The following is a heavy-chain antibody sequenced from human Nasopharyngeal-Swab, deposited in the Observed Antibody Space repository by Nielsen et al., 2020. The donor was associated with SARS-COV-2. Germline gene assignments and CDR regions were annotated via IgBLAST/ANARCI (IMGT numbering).Heavy chain of an antibody. V-gene: IGHV4-34*01. D-gene: IGHD3-9*01. Sequence: SETLSLTCTVSGGSISSYYWSWIRQPPGKGLEWIGEINHSGSTNYNPSLKSRVTISVDTSKNQFSLKLNSVTAADTAVYYCARGRLRYFDWLPRGGYWFDPWGQGTLVTVSS. CDR1: GGSISSYY. CDR2: INHSGST. J-gene: IGHJ5*02. CDR3: ARGRLRYFDWLPRGGYWFDP.